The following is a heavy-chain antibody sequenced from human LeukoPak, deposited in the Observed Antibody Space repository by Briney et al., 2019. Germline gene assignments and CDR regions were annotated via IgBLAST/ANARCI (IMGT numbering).Heavy chain of an antibody. V-gene: IGHV4-34*01. D-gene: IGHD3-3*01. J-gene: IGHJ5*02. Sequence: PSETLSLTCAVYGGSFSGYYWSWIRQPPGKGLEWIGEINHSGSTNYNPSLKSRVTISVDTSKNQFSLKLSSVTAADTAVYYCARDLRFPKLNWFDPWGQGTLVTVSS. CDR3: ARDLRFPKLNWFDP. CDR2: INHSGST. CDR1: GGSFSGYY.